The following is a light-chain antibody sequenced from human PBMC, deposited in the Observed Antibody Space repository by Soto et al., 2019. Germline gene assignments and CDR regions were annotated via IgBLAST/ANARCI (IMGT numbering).Light chain of an antibody. CDR1: QSISSY. J-gene: IGKJ1*01. Sequence: DFQMTQSPSSLSASVGERVTITCRASQSISSYLNWYQQKPGKAPKLLIYAASSLQSGVPSRFSGSGSGTDFTLTISRLQPEDFATYYCQQSYSTPQFGQGTKVEIK. CDR2: AAS. CDR3: QQSYSTPQ. V-gene: IGKV1-39*01.